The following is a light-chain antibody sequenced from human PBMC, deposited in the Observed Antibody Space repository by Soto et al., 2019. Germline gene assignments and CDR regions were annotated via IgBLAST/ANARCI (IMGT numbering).Light chain of an antibody. CDR1: DSNIGSNS. CDR3: ATWEDGLSAVL. Sequence: QSVLTQPPSASGTPGQRVSITCSGSDSNIGSNSVHWYQQVPGMAPKLLVYKSDQRPSGVPDRFSGSKSVTSASLAISGLRAEDEAEYYCATWEDGLSAVLFGGGTKLTVL. V-gene: IGLV1-47*01. CDR2: KSD. J-gene: IGLJ2*01.